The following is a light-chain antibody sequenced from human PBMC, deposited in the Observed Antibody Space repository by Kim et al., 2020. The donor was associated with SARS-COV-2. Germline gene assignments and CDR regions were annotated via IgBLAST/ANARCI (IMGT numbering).Light chain of an antibody. CDR1: QSVSSN. CDR2: GAS. J-gene: IGKJ2*01. Sequence: SFTPGDGATLSCRASQSVSSNLAWYQPKPGQAPRLLCYGASTRATGIPASCSGSGSGTEFTLTISSLQSEDFAVYYCQHYSQWPLTFGQGTKLEI. V-gene: IGKV3-15*01. CDR3: QHYSQWPLT.